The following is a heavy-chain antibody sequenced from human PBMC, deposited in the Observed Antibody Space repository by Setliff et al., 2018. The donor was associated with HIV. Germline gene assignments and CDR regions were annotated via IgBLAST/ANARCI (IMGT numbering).Heavy chain of an antibody. J-gene: IGHJ4*02. CDR1: GFSLSIRGMC. D-gene: IGHD6-6*01. CDR3: TRASGAYSNSFYFDY. Sequence: SGPTLAHPTQPLTLTCTFPGFSLSIRGMCVSWIRQPPGKALEWLARIDWDDDKYYSTSLKTRLTISKDTSKNQVVLTMTNMGPVDTATYYCTRASGAYSNSFYFDYWGRGALVTVSS. V-gene: IGHV2-70*11. CDR2: IDWDDDK.